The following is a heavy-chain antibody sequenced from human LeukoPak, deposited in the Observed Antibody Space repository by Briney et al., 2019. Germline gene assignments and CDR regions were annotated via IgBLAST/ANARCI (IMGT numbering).Heavy chain of an antibody. CDR1: GFTFGSYW. D-gene: IGHD1-1*01. J-gene: IGHJ4*02. Sequence: GGSLRLSCAVSGFTFGSYWMHWVRQAPGKGLVWVSRVNTDGSTTNYADSVKDRFTISRDNAKNTLYMQMNSLRAEDTAMYYCATWNDKGYWGQGTLVTVSS. V-gene: IGHV3-74*01. CDR3: ATWNDKGY. CDR2: VNTDGSTT.